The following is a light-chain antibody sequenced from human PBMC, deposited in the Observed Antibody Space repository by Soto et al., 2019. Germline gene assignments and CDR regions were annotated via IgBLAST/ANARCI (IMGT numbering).Light chain of an antibody. Sequence: QSVLTQPPSASGTPGQRVTISCSGSSSNIGSNTVNWYQQLPGTAPKLLIYSNNQRPSGVPDRFSGSKSGTSASLAISGLQSEGEADYYCAAWDDSLKVVFGGGTQLTVL. CDR1: SSNIGSNT. CDR2: SNN. CDR3: AAWDDSLKVV. J-gene: IGLJ2*01. V-gene: IGLV1-44*01.